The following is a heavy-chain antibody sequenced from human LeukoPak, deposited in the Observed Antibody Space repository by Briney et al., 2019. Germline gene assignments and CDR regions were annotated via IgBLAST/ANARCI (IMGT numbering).Heavy chain of an antibody. D-gene: IGHD1-26*01. CDR3: ASEEYSGSYYDS. V-gene: IGHV3-7*03. CDR2: IKKDGSEK. J-gene: IGHJ4*02. CDR1: GFTFSYYW. Sequence: GGSLRLSCAASGFTFSYYWMTWVRQAPGKGLEWVANIKKDGSEKYFVDSVKGRFTISRDNAKNSLYLQMNSLRAEDTAVYYCASEEYSGSYYDSWGQGTLVTVSS.